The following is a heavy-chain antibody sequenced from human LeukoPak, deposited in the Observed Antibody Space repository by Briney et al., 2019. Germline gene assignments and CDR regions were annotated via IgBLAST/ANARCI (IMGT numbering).Heavy chain of an antibody. D-gene: IGHD3-16*02. CDR3: TRAARRDYVWGSSRPPFDY. J-gene: IGHJ4*02. Sequence: PGGSLRLSCKPSGFTFGDYAMSWVRLAPGKGLEWIGFIRSRTYGGTTEYAASVKGRFTISRDDSKSIAYLQMNSLKTEDTAVYYCTRAARRDYVWGSSRPPFDYWGQGTLVTVSS. CDR1: GFTFGDYA. V-gene: IGHV3-49*04. CDR2: IRSRTYGGTT.